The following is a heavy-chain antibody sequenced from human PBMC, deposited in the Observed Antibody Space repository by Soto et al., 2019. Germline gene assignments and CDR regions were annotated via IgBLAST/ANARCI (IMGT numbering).Heavy chain of an antibody. V-gene: IGHV4-4*02. CDR3: ARAPRGYGMDV. J-gene: IGHJ6*02. CDR2: IHHSGGT. CDR1: GDSVSSNSW. Sequence: SETLSLTCTVSGDSVSSNSWWSWVRQPPGKGLEWIGEIHHSGGTNYNSSLTSRVSISIDKSKNQFSLNLYSVTAADAAVFYCARAPRGYGMDVWGQGTTVT.